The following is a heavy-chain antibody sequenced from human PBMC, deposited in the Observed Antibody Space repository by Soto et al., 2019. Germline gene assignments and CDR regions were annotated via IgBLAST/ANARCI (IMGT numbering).Heavy chain of an antibody. V-gene: IGHV1-2*02. D-gene: IGHD2-8*01. J-gene: IGHJ1*01. Sequence: GASVKVSCKASGYTFTGYYMHWVRQAPGQGLEWMGWINPNSGGTNYAQKFQGRVNMTRDTSISTAYMEMSRLRYDDTAVYYCASQVTRLMGYWGQGTMVTLSS. CDR2: INPNSGGT. CDR3: ASQVTRLMGY. CDR1: GYTFTGYY.